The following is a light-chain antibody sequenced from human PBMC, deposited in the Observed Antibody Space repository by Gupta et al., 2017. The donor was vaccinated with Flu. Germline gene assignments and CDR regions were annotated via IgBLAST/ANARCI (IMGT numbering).Light chain of an antibody. CDR1: EIINTY. CDR3: QQSQSSWLT. Sequence: GDRVTITCRTSEIINTYLNWYHQKPGKAPKLLIYVASHLQSGVPSRFSGSGSGTDFTLTISNIQLEDFATYYCQQSQSSWLTFGGGTKVEI. J-gene: IGKJ4*01. CDR2: VAS. V-gene: IGKV1-39*01.